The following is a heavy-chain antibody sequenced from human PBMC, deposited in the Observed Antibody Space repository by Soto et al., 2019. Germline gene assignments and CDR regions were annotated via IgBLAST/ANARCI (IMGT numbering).Heavy chain of an antibody. CDR3: ARPMIGANDAFDI. CDR1: GYSFTNYW. CDR2: LYPGDSDT. D-gene: IGHD3-22*01. Sequence: GESLKISCKGSGYSFTNYWIAWVRQMPGKGLEWMGILYPGDSDTRYSPSFQGQVTISADKSISTAYLQWSSLKASDTAMYYCARPMIGANDAFDIWGQGTMVTVSS. J-gene: IGHJ3*02. V-gene: IGHV5-51*01.